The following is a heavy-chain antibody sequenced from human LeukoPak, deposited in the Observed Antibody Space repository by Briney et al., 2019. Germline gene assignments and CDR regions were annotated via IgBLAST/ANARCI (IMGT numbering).Heavy chain of an antibody. D-gene: IGHD2-15*01. CDR2: ISGSGRTT. CDR3: AKNVVVKRYIDY. CDR1: GFTFSNHA. V-gene: IGHV3-23*01. Sequence: GGSLRLSCAASGFTFSNHAMSWVRQTSGKGLQWVSVISGSGRTTEYADSVKGRFTISRDNSKNTLSLQMNSLRVEDTAIYYWAKNVVVKRYIDYWGQGTLVTVSS. J-gene: IGHJ4*02.